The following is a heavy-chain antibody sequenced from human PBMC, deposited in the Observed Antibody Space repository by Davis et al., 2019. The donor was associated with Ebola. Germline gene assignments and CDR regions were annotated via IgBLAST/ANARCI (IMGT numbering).Heavy chain of an antibody. J-gene: IGHJ4*02. Sequence: GESLMTSCTATGFTFNNYVMTWLRQAPVKGLVWVSTITSGGGSTYYADSVRGRFTISRDNSRDTLFLRMIGLRADDTALYYCARGDATTLYYDTGHDYWGQGTLVTVSS. D-gene: IGHD3-22*01. CDR3: ARGDATTLYYDTGHDY. V-gene: IGHV3-23*01. CDR1: GFTFNNYV. CDR2: ITSGGGST.